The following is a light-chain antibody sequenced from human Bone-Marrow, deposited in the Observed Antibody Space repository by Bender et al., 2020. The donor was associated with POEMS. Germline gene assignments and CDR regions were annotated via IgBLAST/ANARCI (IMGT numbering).Light chain of an antibody. CDR3: TSFTKSDTWV. J-gene: IGLJ3*02. V-gene: IGLV2-14*01. CDR2: DVT. Sequence: QSALTQPASVSGSPGQSITLSCTGTSSDVGAYNYVSWFQQHPGKVPKVVIFDVTNRPSGVSYRFSGSKSGNTASLTISGLQAEDEADYYCTSFTKSDTWVFGGGTRLTVL. CDR1: SSDVGAYNY.